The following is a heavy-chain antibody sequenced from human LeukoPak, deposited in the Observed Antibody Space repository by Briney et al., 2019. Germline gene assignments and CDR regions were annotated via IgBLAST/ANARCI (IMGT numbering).Heavy chain of an antibody. V-gene: IGHV1-18*01. D-gene: IGHD6-19*01. CDR1: GYTFANYG. CDR2: ISAYNGDT. CDR3: ASPRGPYTSGWYIPPL. Sequence: ASVKVSCKTSGYTFANYGITWVRQAPGQGLEWMGWISAYNGDTNYAQKLQGRVTMTTDTSASTAYMELRRLRSDDTAVYFCASPRGPYTSGWYIPPLWGQEPLVTAPS. J-gene: IGHJ4*02.